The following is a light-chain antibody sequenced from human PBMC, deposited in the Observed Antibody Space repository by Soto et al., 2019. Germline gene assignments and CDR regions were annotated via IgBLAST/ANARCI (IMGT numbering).Light chain of an antibody. CDR3: CSYAGSSTPVV. CDR1: SSDVGSYNL. V-gene: IGLV2-23*02. CDR2: EVS. Sequence: QSALTQPASVSGSPGQSITISCTGTSSDVGSYNLVSWYQQHPGKAPKLMIYEVSKRPSGVSNRFSGSKSGNTASLTISGLQPEDEDDYYYCSYAGSSTPVVFGAGTKLTVL. J-gene: IGLJ2*01.